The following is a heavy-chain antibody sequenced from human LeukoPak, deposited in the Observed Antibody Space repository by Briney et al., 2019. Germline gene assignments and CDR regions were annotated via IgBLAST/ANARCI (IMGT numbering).Heavy chain of an antibody. Sequence: GGSLRLSCAASGFTFSTYWMSWVRQAPGKGLEWVGRIKSKTDGGTIDYAAPVRGRFTISRDDSKNTLYLQMDSLNTEDTAVYYCTMRVIGYHSDWGQGTLVTVSS. CDR3: TMRVIGYHSD. CDR2: IKSKTDGGTI. V-gene: IGHV3-15*01. D-gene: IGHD2-2*01. CDR1: GFTFSTYW. J-gene: IGHJ4*02.